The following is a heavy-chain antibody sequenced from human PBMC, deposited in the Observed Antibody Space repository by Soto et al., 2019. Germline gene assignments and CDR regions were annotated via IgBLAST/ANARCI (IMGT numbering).Heavy chain of an antibody. Sequence: ASVKVSCKASGGTFSNYTISWVRQAPGQGLEWMGRIIPILGIANYAQKFQGRVTITADKSTSTAYMELSSLRSEDTAVYYCAREGVGATPVDYWGQGTLVTVSS. CDR2: IIPILGIA. CDR1: GGTFSNYT. J-gene: IGHJ4*02. D-gene: IGHD1-26*01. V-gene: IGHV1-69*04. CDR3: AREGVGATPVDY.